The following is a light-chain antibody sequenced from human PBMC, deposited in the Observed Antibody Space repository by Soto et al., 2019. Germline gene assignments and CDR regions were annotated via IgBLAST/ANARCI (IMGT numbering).Light chain of an antibody. CDR1: QSVGSN. CDR3: QQYNDWPFT. Sequence: EIVMTQSPATLSVSPGERATLSCRASQSVGSNLAWYQQKPGQAPRLLIYGASTRATGFPARFSGSGSGTEFTLTINSLQSEDFAVYYCQQYNDWPFTFGPGTKVDIK. V-gene: IGKV3-15*01. J-gene: IGKJ3*01. CDR2: GAS.